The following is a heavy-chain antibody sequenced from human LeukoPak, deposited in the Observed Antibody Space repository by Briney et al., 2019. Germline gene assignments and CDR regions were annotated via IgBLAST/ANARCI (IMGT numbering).Heavy chain of an antibody. CDR1: GFTFSRYG. Sequence: GSLRLSCEASGFTFSRYGMSWVRQAPGKGLEYVSAISSNGGSTYYANSVKGRFTISRDNSKNTLYLQMGSLRAEDMAVYYCARRSAAKDAFDIWGQGTKVTVSS. V-gene: IGHV3-64*01. D-gene: IGHD6-25*01. J-gene: IGHJ3*02. CDR3: ARRSAAKDAFDI. CDR2: ISSNGGST.